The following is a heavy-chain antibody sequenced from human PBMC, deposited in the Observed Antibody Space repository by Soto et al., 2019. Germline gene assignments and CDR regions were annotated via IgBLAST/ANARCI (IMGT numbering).Heavy chain of an antibody. J-gene: IGHJ4*02. CDR2: ISYDGSNK. CDR1: GFTFSSYG. Sequence: QVQLVESGGGVVQPGRSLRLSCAASGFTFSSYGMHWVRQAPGKGLEWVAVISYDGSNKYYADSVKGRFTISRDDSKNTLYLQMNSLRAEDTAVYYCAKEALWFGELTAHFDYWGQGTLVTVSS. CDR3: AKEALWFGELTAHFDY. V-gene: IGHV3-30*18. D-gene: IGHD3-10*01.